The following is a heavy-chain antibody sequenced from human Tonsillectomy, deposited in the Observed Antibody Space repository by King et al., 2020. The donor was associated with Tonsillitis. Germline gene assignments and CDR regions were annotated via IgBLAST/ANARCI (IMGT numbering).Heavy chain of an antibody. Sequence: VQLVESGGGLVQAGGSLKLSCAASGFIFSNYWMSWVRQAPGKGLEWVANIKQDGSEKYYVDSVKGRFTISRDNAKNSLFLQMNSLRAEDTAVYYCASTRGQVTPLGDFDYWGQGTLVTVSS. D-gene: IGHD1-26*01. CDR1: GFIFSNYW. CDR3: ASTRGQVTPLGDFDY. V-gene: IGHV3-7*01. J-gene: IGHJ4*02. CDR2: IKQDGSEK.